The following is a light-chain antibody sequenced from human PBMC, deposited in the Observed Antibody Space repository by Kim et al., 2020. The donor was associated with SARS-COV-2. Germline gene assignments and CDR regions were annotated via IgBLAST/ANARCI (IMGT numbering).Light chain of an antibody. CDR1: ALPEKQ. V-gene: IGLV3-25*03. Sequence: VSLGQTARITCSGDALPEKQPYWYQQKSGQAPLLLIYKDSERPSGIPGRFSGSSSGTTVTLTISGVQAEDDADYYCQSADGSGTYVFGTGTKVTVL. J-gene: IGLJ1*01. CDR2: KDS. CDR3: QSADGSGTYV.